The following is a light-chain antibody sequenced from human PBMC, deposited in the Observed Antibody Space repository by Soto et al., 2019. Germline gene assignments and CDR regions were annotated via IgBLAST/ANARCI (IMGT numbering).Light chain of an antibody. V-gene: IGLV1-44*01. CDR3: ATWDDRRRVV. CDR2: SDN. CDR1: SSNIGSST. J-gene: IGLJ2*01. Sequence: QSVLTQPPSSSGTPGQRVTISCSGSSSNIGSSTVNWYQQLPGTAPKLLIYSDNQRPSGVPDRFSGSKSGTSASLVISGLQSEDEADYSCATWDDRRRVVFGGGPKLTVL.